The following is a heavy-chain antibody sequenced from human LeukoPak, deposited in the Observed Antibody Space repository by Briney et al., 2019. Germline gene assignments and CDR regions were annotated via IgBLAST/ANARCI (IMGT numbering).Heavy chain of an antibody. CDR3: AKDAIAVAYGLLDY. J-gene: IGHJ4*02. CDR1: GFTVSSNY. Sequence: GGSLRLSCAASGFTVSSNYMSWVRQAPGKGLEWVSVIYSGGSTYYADSVKGRFTISRDNSKNTLYLQMNSLRAEDTAVYYCAKDAIAVAYGLLDYWGQGTLVTISS. D-gene: IGHD6-19*01. V-gene: IGHV3-53*05. CDR2: IYSGGST.